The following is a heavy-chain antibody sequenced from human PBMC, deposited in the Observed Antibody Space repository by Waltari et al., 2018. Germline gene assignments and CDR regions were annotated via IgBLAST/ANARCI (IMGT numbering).Heavy chain of an antibody. CDR3: TTLARGESGDY. CDR2: RNPDGSQK. V-gene: IGHV3-7*01. J-gene: IGHJ4*02. D-gene: IGHD3-10*01. Sequence: EVQLVESGGGLVQPGGSLRLSCAASGFTFNTYWMKWIRQAPGKGPEWVANRNPDGSQKCYVDSVKGRFTVSRDNAQNSLYLQMNNLRAEDTAVYYCTTLARGESGDYWGQGTLVTVSS. CDR1: GFTFNTYW.